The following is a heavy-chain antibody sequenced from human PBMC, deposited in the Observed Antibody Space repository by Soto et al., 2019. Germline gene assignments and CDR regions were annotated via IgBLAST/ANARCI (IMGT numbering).Heavy chain of an antibody. V-gene: IGHV4-34*01. J-gene: IGHJ4*02. CDR3: ASMWFGELLLDY. CDR1: GGSFSGYY. CDR2: INHSGST. Sequence: SETLSLTCAVYGGSFSGYYWSWIRQPPGKGLEWIGEINHSGSTNYNPSLKSRVTISVDTSKNQFSLKLSSVTAADTAVYYCASMWFGELLLDYWGQGTLVTVSS. D-gene: IGHD3-10*01.